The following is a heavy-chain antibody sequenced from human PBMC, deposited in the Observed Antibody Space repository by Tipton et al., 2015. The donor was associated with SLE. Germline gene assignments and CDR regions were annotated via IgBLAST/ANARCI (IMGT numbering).Heavy chain of an antibody. D-gene: IGHD3-10*01. V-gene: IGHV4-61*09. CDR2: IYTSGST. J-gene: IGHJ5*02. Sequence: TLSLTCTVSGGSISSGSYFWSWFRQPAGKGLEWIGHIYTSGSTNYNPSLKSRVTISADTSKNQFSLKLSSVTAADTAVYYCASGGYGSGSHYLGGWFDPWGRGTLVTVSS. CDR3: ASGGYGSGSHYLGGWFDP. CDR1: GGSISSGSYF.